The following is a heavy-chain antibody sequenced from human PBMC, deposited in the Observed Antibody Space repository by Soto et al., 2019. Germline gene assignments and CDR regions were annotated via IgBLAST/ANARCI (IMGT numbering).Heavy chain of an antibody. CDR3: ARDKANSSGDFDY. CDR2: FDPEDGET. D-gene: IGHD3-22*01. CDR1: GYTLAELS. V-gene: IGHV1-24*01. J-gene: IGHJ4*02. Sequence: ASVKVSCKVSGYTLAELSMHWVRQAPGKGLEWMGGFDPEDGETIYAQKFQGRVTMTTDTSTSTAYMELRSLRSDDTAVYYCARDKANSSGDFDYWGQGTLVTVSS.